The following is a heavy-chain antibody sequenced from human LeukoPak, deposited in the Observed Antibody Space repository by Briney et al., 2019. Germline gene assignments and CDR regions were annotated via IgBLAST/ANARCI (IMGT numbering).Heavy chain of an antibody. CDR1: GFTFSSYA. Sequence: GGSLRLSCAASGFTFSSYAMSWVRQAPGKGLEWVSAISGSGGSTYYTDSVKGRFTISGDNSKNTLYLQMNSLRAEDTAVYSCAKGHDSSGYYFNYWGQGTLVTVSS. J-gene: IGHJ4*02. D-gene: IGHD3-22*01. V-gene: IGHV3-23*01. CDR2: ISGSGGST. CDR3: AKGHDSSGYYFNY.